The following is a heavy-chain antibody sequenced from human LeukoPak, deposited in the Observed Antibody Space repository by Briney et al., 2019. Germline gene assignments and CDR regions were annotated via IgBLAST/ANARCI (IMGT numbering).Heavy chain of an antibody. CDR3: ARLPDRYSSSWLKCCDY. D-gene: IGHD6-13*01. CDR1: GGTFSSYA. V-gene: IGHV1-69*13. CDR2: IIPIFGTA. Sequence: SVKVSCKASGGTFSSYAISWVRQAPGQGLEWMGGIIPIFGTANYAQKFQGRVTITADESTSTAYMELSSLRSEDTAVYYCARLPDRYSSSWLKCCDYWGQGTLVTVSS. J-gene: IGHJ4*02.